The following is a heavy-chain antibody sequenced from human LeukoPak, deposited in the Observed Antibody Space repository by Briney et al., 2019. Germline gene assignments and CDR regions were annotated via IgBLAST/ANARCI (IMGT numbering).Heavy chain of an antibody. V-gene: IGHV1-46*01. J-gene: IGHJ4*02. CDR1: GCPFTSYH. CDR3: ARDSGDWSVDY. Sequence: ASVKVSCKTSGCPFTSYHMHWVRQAPGQGLEWMGIIKPIDDTTSFTQKFQGRLTMTRDTSTSTVFMELTSLRSEDTALYYCARDSGDWSVDYWGQGTLVTVSS. CDR2: IKPIDDTT. D-gene: IGHD2-21*02.